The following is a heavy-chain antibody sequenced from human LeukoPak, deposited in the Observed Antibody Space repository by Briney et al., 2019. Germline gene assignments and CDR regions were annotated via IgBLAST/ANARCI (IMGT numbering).Heavy chain of an antibody. CDR1: GFTFSSYA. D-gene: IGHD3-22*01. Sequence: GGSLRLSCAASGFTFSSYAIHWVRQAPGKGLEWVAVISYDGSNKYYADSVKGRFTISRDNSKNTLYLQMNSLRAEDTAVYYCARDGYYYDSSGYFNFDYWGQGTLVTVSS. V-gene: IGHV3-30-3*01. CDR3: ARDGYYYDSSGYFNFDY. J-gene: IGHJ4*02. CDR2: ISYDGSNK.